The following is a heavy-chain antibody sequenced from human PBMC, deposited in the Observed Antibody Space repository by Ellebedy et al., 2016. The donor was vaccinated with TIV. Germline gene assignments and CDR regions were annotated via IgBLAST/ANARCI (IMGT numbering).Heavy chain of an antibody. CDR2: IYPGDSDT. CDR3: ARPNDGGNSGSDDAFDI. V-gene: IGHV5-51*01. CDR1: GYSFTSYW. J-gene: IGHJ3*02. D-gene: IGHD4-23*01. Sequence: GESLKISXKGSGYSFTSYWIGWVRQMPGKGLEWMGIIYPGDSDTRYSPSFQGQVTISADKSISTAYLQWSSLKASDTAMYYCARPNDGGNSGSDDAFDIWGQGTMVTVSS.